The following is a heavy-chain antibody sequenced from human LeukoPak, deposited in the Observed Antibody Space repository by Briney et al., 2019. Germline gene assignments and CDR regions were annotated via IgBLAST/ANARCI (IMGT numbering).Heavy chain of an antibody. CDR1: GFSLSTYW. CDR2: IKQDESEK. J-gene: IGHJ4*02. Sequence: SGGSLRLSCAASGFSLSTYWMSWVRQAPGKGLEWVANIKQDESEKDYVDSVKGRFTISRDNAKNSLYLQMSSLRAEDTAVYYCAKDPRFYYYDSSGYYLDYWGQGTLVTVSS. CDR3: AKDPRFYYYDSSGYYLDY. V-gene: IGHV3-7*03. D-gene: IGHD3-22*01.